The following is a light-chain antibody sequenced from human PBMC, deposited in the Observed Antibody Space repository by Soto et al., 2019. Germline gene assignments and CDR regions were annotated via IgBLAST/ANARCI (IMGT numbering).Light chain of an antibody. J-gene: IGKJ3*01. CDR2: AAS. CDR1: QDIKNS. CDR3: QRSSRVLV. Sequence: DIQMTQSPTSLSASVGDRVTITSRASQDIKNSEALYPQKPGKAPKLLIYAASTLHSRVPSRFSGSVSGTAFTLTINSLQPDDVATFSCQRSSRVLVFDPGTKV. V-gene: IGKV1-27*01.